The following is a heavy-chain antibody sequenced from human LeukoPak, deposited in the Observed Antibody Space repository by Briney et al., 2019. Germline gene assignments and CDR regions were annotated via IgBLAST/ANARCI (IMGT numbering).Heavy chain of an antibody. Sequence: GASVKVSCKASGYTFTSYDINWVRQAPGQGLEWMGWMNPNSGNTGYAQKFQGRVTMTRNTSISTAYMELSSLRSEDTAVYYCARGPFTYYDFWSGSYYFDYWGQGTLVTVSS. CDR2: MNPNSGNT. J-gene: IGHJ4*02. V-gene: IGHV1-8*01. CDR3: ARGPFTYYDFWSGSYYFDY. D-gene: IGHD3-3*01. CDR1: GYTFTSYD.